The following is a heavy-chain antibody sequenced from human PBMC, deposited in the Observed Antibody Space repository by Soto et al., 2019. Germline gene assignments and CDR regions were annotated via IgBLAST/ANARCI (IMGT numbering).Heavy chain of an antibody. V-gene: IGHV3-30*18. CDR2: ISYDGSNK. D-gene: IGHD3-22*01. CDR3: GKGVPPYSSGWSGYPEWVMDF. CDR1: GFTFSSYG. Sequence: GGSLRLSCAASGFTFSSYGMHWVRQAPGKGLEWVAVISYDGSNKYYADSVKGRFTISRDNSKNTLYLQMNSLRAEDTAVYYSGKGVPPYSSGWSGYPEWVMDFWGQGTMVTVSS. J-gene: IGHJ6*02.